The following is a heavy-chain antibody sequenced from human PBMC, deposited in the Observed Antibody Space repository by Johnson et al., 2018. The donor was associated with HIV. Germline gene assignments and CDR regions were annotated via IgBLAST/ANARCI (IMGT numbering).Heavy chain of an antibody. Sequence: VQLVESGGGVVQPGRSLRLSCAASGFTFSSYAMHWVRQAPGKGLEWVAVISYDGSNKYYADSVKGRFTISRDNSKNTLDLQMNSLRAEDTAVYYCARSAAEDIAEFGLIWEEPPAGRDAFDIWGQGTMVTVSS. CDR1: GFTFSSYA. CDR3: ARSAAEDIAEFGLIWEEPPAGRDAFDI. V-gene: IGHV3-30*04. CDR2: ISYDGSNK. J-gene: IGHJ3*02. D-gene: IGHD6-13*01.